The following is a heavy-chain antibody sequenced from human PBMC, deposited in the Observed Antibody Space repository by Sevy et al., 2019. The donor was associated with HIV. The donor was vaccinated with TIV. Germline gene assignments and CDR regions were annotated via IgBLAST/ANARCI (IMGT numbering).Heavy chain of an antibody. CDR3: AKDWGNWEYYFDY. Sequence: GGSLRLSCAAPGFTFSSYGMHWVRQTPGKGLEWVAVISYDGDNKYYVDSVKGRFTISRDNSKNTLYLQMNSLRTEDTAVYYCAKDWGNWEYYFDYWGQGTLVTVSS. D-gene: IGHD3-16*01. CDR1: GFTFSSYG. J-gene: IGHJ4*02. V-gene: IGHV3-30*18. CDR2: ISYDGDNK.